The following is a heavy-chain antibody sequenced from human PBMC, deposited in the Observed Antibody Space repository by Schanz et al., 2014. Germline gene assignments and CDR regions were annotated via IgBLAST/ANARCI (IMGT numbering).Heavy chain of an antibody. V-gene: IGHV3-66*03. J-gene: IGHJ4*02. D-gene: IGHD2-15*01. CDR3: AREIPAGGHFDY. CDR2: LYINAGST. CDR1: GFSVSTNY. Sequence: EVQLVESGGGLIQPGGSLRLSCAVSGFSVSTNYMSWARQAPGKGLEWISSLYINAGSTRYADSVKGRFTISRDNSKNTLYLRMISLRAEDTAMFYCAREIPAGGHFDYWGQGTLVSVSS.